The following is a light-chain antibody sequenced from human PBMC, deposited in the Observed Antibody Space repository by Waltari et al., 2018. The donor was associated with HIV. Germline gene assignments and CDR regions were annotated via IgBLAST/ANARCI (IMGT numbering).Light chain of an antibody. CDR3: CSDGGRSTVI. Sequence: QSALTQAASVSGSPGQSITISCTGTSSDVGSFNLVSWYQQHPGKAPKLMIYEVSKRPSGVSHRFSGSKSCNTASLTISGLQAEDEDDYYCCSDGGRSTVIFGGGTKLTVL. CDR2: EVS. CDR1: SSDVGSFNL. J-gene: IGLJ2*01. V-gene: IGLV2-23*02.